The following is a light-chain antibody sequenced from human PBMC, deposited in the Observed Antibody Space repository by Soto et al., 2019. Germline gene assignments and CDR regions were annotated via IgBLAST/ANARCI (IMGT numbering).Light chain of an antibody. CDR2: VAS. V-gene: IGKV1-39*01. J-gene: IGKJ2*01. CDR3: EECYSTPYT. Sequence: DIPMTQSPSSLSASVGDRVTIACRASQSISTSLNCYQQKPGKDPKRLIYVASSLQSGVTSRFSGSGSGTDVSLTISSLQPEDFATYFCEECYSTPYTFGQGTKLDIK. CDR1: QSISTS.